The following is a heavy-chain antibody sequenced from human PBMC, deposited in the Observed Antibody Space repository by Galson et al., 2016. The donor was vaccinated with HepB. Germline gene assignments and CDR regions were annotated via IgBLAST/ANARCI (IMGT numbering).Heavy chain of an antibody. J-gene: IGHJ5*02. CDR3: VKDHCMCLTCDRYNWCNP. V-gene: IGHV3-64D*06. CDR1: GFTFRGYS. Sequence: SLRLSCAGSGFTFRGYSMHWVRQAPGTGLEFVSSISSNGGSTYYADSVKGRFAISSHNSRRTLYLQMRSLRPEDTAVSYCVKDHCMCLTCDRYNWCNPWGQGTQGAGTS. CDR2: ISSNGGST. D-gene: IGHD2-15*01.